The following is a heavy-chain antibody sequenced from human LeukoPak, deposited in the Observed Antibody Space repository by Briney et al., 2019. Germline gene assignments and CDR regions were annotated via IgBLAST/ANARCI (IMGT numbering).Heavy chain of an antibody. D-gene: IGHD3-3*01. CDR3: ARLVGGVVNPRVDY. Sequence: PGESLKISCKGSGYSFTNYWIGWVRQMPGKGLEWMGIIYPGDSDTTCSPSFQGQVTISADKSISTAYLQWRSLKASDTAMYFCARLVGGVVNPRVDYWGQGTLVTVSS. J-gene: IGHJ4*02. CDR2: IYPGDSDT. V-gene: IGHV5-51*01. CDR1: GYSFTNYW.